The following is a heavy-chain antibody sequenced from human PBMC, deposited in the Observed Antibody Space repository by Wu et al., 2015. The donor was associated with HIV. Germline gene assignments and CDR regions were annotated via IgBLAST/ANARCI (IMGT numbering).Heavy chain of an antibody. CDR2: INPNSGGSGGT. V-gene: IGHV1-2*02. D-gene: IGHD2-2*01. Sequence: QVQLVQSGAEVKKPGASVKVSCKASGYTFTGYYMHWVRQAPGQGLEWMGWINPNSGGSGGTNYAQKFQGRVTMTRDTSISTAYMELSRLRSADTAMYYCVSSAGTSYYFDYWGQGTLVTVSS. CDR3: VSSAGTSYYFDY. CDR1: GYTFTGYY. J-gene: IGHJ4*02.